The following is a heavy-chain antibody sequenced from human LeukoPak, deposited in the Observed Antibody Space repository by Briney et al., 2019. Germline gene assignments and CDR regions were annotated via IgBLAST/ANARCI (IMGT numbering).Heavy chain of an antibody. CDR3: AVSMVRGVRGYYYYYMDV. J-gene: IGHJ6*03. D-gene: IGHD3-10*01. CDR2: IYPGDSDT. Sequence: GESLKISCKGSGYSFTSYWIGWVRQMPGKGLEWMGIIYPGDSDTRYSPSFQGQVTISADKSISTAYLQWSSLKASDTAMYYCAVSMVRGVRGYYYYYMDVWGKGTTVTISS. V-gene: IGHV5-51*01. CDR1: GYSFTSYW.